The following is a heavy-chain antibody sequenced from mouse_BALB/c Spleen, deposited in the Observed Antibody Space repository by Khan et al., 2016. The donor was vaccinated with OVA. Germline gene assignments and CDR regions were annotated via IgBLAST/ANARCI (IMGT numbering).Heavy chain of an antibody. CDR3: WILL. J-gene: IGHJ2*01. CDR1: GFTFSNYW. Sequence: VQLKESGGGLVQPGGSMKLSCVASGFTFSNYWMNWVRQSPEKGLEWVAEIRLKSDDYVTHYAVSVKGRFTISRDDSKSSVHLQMNNVRAEDTGIYYCWILLWGQGTTLTVSS. V-gene: IGHV6-6*02. CDR2: IRLKSDDYVT.